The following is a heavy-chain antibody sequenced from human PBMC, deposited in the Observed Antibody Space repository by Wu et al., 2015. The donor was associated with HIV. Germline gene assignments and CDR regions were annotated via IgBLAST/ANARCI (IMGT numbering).Heavy chain of an antibody. D-gene: IGHD3-9*01. J-gene: IGHJ4*02. V-gene: IGHV1-69*13. CDR2: IIPIFGTA. Sequence: QVQLVQSGAEVKKPGSSVKVSCKASGGTFSSYAISWVRQAPGQGLEWMGRIIPIFGTANYAQKFQGRVTITADESTSTAYMELSSLRSEDTAVYYCARDLRLRAEVLRYFDWVPGYWGQGTLVTVSS. CDR1: GGTFSSYA. CDR3: ARDLRLRAEVLRYFDWVPGY.